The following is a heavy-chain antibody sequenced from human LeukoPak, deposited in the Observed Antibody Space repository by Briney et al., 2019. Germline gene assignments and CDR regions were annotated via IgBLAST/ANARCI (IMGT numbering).Heavy chain of an antibody. CDR3: ARLAYYYGSGSHD. D-gene: IGHD3-10*01. CDR2: IYYSGST. V-gene: IGHV4-39*01. J-gene: IGHJ4*02. CDR1: GGSISSSSYY. Sequence: PSETLALTCTVSGGSISSSSYYWGWIRQPPGKGLEWIGSIYYSGSTYYNPSLKSRVTISVDTSKNQFSLKLSSVTAADTAVYYCARLAYYYGSGSHDWGQGTLVTVSS.